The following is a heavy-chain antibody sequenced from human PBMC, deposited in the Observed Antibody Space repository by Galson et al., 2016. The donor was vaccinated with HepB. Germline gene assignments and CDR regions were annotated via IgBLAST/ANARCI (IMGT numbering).Heavy chain of an antibody. Sequence: CAISGDSVSDKGATWNWVRLSPSRGPEWLGRTYFRSKWYQDYADSLKSRLTINADTAKNQFSLQLTSVTPDDSASYYCARALISSEYGMDVWGKGTTVRLL. CDR2: TYFRSKWYQ. CDR1: GDSVSDKGAT. V-gene: IGHV6-1*01. J-gene: IGHJ6*04. CDR3: ARALISSEYGMDV. D-gene: IGHD4/OR15-4a*01.